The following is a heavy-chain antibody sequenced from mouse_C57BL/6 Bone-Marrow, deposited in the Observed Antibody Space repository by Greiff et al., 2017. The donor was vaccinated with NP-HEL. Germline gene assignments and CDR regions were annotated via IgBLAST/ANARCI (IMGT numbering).Heavy chain of an antibody. D-gene: IGHD2-1*01. V-gene: IGHV2-9-1*01. CDR2: IWTGGGT. J-gene: IGHJ2*01. CDR1: GFSLTSYA. CDR3: ARSRGGNYGDYFDY. Sequence: VQLVESGPGLVAPSQSLSITCTVSGFSLTSYAISWVRQPPGKGLEWLGVIWTGGGTNYNSALKSRLSISKDNSKSQVFLKMNSLQTEHRARYYCARSRGGNYGDYFDYWGQGTTLTVSS.